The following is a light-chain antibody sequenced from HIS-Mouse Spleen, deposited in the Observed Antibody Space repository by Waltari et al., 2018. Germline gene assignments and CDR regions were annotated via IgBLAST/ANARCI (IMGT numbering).Light chain of an antibody. V-gene: IGLV2-14*03. J-gene: IGLJ2*01. CDR2: DVS. CDR1: SSDVGGYNY. Sequence: QSALTQPASVSGSPGQSITISCTGTSSDVGGYNYVSWYQQHPGKAPKLMIYDVSTRPAGVSNRFSGSQSRNTASLTISGLQAEDEADYYCSSYTSSSFNVVFGGGTKLTVL. CDR3: SSYTSSSFNVV.